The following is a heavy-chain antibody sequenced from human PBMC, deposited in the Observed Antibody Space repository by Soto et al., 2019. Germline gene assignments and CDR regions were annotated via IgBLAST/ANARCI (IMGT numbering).Heavy chain of an antibody. J-gene: IGHJ6*02. CDR2: MNPNSGNT. D-gene: IGHD6-19*01. CDR3: ARTGIAVAGLHYGMDV. CDR1: GYTFTSYD. V-gene: IGHV1-8*01. Sequence: ASVKVSCKAYGYTFTSYDINWVRQATGQGLEWMGWMNPNSGNTGYAQKFQGRVTMTRNTSISTAYMELSSLRSEDTAVYYCARTGIAVAGLHYGMDVWGQGTTVTVSS.